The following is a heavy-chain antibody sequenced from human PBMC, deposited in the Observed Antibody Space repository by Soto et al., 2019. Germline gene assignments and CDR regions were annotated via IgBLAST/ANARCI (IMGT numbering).Heavy chain of an antibody. CDR2: IIPTFGTA. D-gene: IGHD1-1*01. CDR3: AAPSFFSYKGYFDY. CDR1: GGIFSSYA. V-gene: IGHV1-69*06. Sequence: SVKVSCKASGGIFSSYAISWVRQAPGQGLEWMGGIIPTFGTANYAQEFQGRVTIIADKSTSTAYMELSSLRSEDTAVYYCAAPSFFSYKGYFDYWGQGTLVTVSS. J-gene: IGHJ4*02.